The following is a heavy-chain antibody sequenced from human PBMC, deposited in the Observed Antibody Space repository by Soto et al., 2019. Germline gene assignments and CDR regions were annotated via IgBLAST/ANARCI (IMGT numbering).Heavy chain of an antibody. V-gene: IGHV4-34*01. CDR2: INHSGST. J-gene: IGHJ4*02. D-gene: IGHD3-10*01. CDR3: ARVVGSSGDYFDY. CDR1: VGSFSGHY. Sequence: SETLSLTCAVYVGSFSGHYWSWIRQPPGKGLEWIGEINHSGSTNYNPSLKSRVTISVDTSKNQFSLKLSSVTAADTAVYYCARVVGSSGDYFDYWGQGTLVTVSS.